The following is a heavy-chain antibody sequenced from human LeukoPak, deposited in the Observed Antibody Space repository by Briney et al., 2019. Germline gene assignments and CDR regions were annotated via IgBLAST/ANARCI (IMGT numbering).Heavy chain of an antibody. CDR1: GFTFNAYS. D-gene: IGHD2-8*02. CDR3: ARGRGYCTGVSCDIDY. J-gene: IGHJ4*02. Sequence: PGGSLRLSCAASGFTFNAYSMNWVRQAPGKGLEWVSNIISRGDTTHYAASVKGRFTISRDNAKNSVFLHLNSLGGDDTAVYYCARGRGYCTGVSCDIDYRGQGTLVTVSS. V-gene: IGHV3-48*04. CDR2: IISRGDTT.